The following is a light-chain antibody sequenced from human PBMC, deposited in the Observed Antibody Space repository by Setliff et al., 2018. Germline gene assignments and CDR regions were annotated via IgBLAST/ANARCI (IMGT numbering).Light chain of an antibody. J-gene: IGLJ2*01. Sequence: QSALTQPRSVSGSPGQSVTISCTGTSSDVGAYNYVPWYQQHPGKAPKVMIYDVSKRPSGVPDRFSGSKSGNTASLTISGLQAEDEADYYCSSHAGSYVVFGGGTKVTVL. CDR2: DVS. V-gene: IGLV2-11*01. CDR1: SSDVGAYNY. CDR3: SSHAGSYVV.